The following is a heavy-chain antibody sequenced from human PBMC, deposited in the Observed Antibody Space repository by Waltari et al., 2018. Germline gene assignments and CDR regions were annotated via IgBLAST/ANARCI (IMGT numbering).Heavy chain of an antibody. CDR1: GGFLMSYH. D-gene: IGHD5-12*01. Sequence: QVLLHEPGPGLVTPSETLSLTCSVSGGFLMSYHWSWLRQPPGKGLEWIGSISDTGDTNCNPSRHSRVTMSVDTSKNQFSLKLSSLAPADTAVYYCTRGGGYSGFPLWGQGALVTVPS. J-gene: IGHJ4*02. CDR3: TRGGGYSGFPL. V-gene: IGHV4-59*01. CDR2: ISDTGDT.